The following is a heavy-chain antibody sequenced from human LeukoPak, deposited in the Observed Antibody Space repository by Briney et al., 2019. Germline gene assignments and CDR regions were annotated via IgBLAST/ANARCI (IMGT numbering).Heavy chain of an antibody. D-gene: IGHD3-3*01. Sequence: GGSLRLSCAASGFTFVSYGMNWVRQAPGKGLEWVSGITGGGGRTYYADSVKGRFTISRDNSKNTLYLQMNSLRAEDTALYYCARDPGVVAFHYFDYWGQGTLVTVSS. CDR1: GFTFVSYG. V-gene: IGHV3-23*01. CDR2: ITGGGGRT. CDR3: ARDPGVVAFHYFDY. J-gene: IGHJ4*02.